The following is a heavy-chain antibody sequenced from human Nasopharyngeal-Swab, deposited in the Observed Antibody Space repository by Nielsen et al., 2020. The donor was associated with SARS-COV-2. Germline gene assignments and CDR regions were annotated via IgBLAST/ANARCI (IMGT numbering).Heavy chain of an antibody. V-gene: IGHV4-59*13. CDR1: GGSISSYY. CDR3: ARSEWIQLWSTGRRGMDV. Sequence: SETLSLTCTVSGGSISSYYWSWIRQPPGKGLEWIGYIYYSGSTNYSPSLKSRVTISVDTSKNQFSLKLSSVTAADTAVYYCARSEWIQLWSTGRRGMDVWGQGTTVTVSS. D-gene: IGHD5-18*01. CDR2: IYYSGST. J-gene: IGHJ6*02.